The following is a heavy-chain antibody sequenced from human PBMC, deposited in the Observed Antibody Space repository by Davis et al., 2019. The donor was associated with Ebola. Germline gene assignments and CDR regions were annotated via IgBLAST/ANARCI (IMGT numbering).Heavy chain of an antibody. J-gene: IGHJ5*02. CDR1: GFTLSSYA. D-gene: IGHD5-24*01. V-gene: IGHV3-23*01. Sequence: GESLKISCAASGFTLSSYAMTWVRQAPGKGLEWVSSITGSGGATYYADSVKGRFIISRDNSKNTLYLQMHSLRAEDTAVYYCAKGVEMASIRWFDPWGQGTLVTVSS. CDR2: ITGSGGAT. CDR3: AKGVEMASIRWFDP.